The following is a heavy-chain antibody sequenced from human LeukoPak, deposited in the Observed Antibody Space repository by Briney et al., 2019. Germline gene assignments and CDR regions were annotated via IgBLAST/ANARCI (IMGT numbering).Heavy chain of an antibody. Sequence: GRSLRLSCAASGFTFDDYAMHWVRQAPGKGLEWVSGISWNSGSIGYADSVKGRFTISRDNAKNSLYLQMNGLRAEDTALYYCAKVKGTTDAFDIWGQGTMVTVSS. CDR3: AKVKGTTDAFDI. D-gene: IGHD4-11*01. V-gene: IGHV3-9*01. CDR2: ISWNSGSI. CDR1: GFTFDDYA. J-gene: IGHJ3*02.